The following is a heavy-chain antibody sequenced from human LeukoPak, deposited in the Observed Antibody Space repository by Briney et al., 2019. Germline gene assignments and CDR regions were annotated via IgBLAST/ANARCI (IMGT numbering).Heavy chain of an antibody. CDR3: ARGFLEWLSGGYLDY. Sequence: ASVKVSCKASGYTFTGYYMHWVRQAPGQGLEWMGWMNPKTGGTNYAQQFQGRVTMTRDTSISTAYMELRSLRSDDTAVYYCARGFLEWLSGGYLDYWGQGTLVTVSS. J-gene: IGHJ4*02. D-gene: IGHD3-3*01. V-gene: IGHV1-2*02. CDR1: GYTFTGYY. CDR2: MNPKTGGT.